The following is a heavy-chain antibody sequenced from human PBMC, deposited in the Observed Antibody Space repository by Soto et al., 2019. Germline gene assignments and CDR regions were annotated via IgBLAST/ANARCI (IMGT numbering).Heavy chain of an antibody. V-gene: IGHV3-74*01. CDR2: INSDGSST. CDR3: ARALYYYDSSGYYQAFDY. D-gene: IGHD3-22*01. CDR1: GFTFSIYW. J-gene: IGHJ4*02. Sequence: GGSLRLSCAASGFTFSIYWMHWVRQAPGKGLVWVSRINSDGSSTSYADSVKGRFTISRDNAKNTLYLQMNSLRAEDTAVYYCARALYYYDSSGYYQAFDYWGQGTLVTVSS.